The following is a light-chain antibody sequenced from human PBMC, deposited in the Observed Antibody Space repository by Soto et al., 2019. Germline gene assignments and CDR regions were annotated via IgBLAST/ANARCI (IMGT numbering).Light chain of an antibody. CDR1: SSNIGSNT. CDR3: AAWDDSLNGLV. Sequence: QSVLTQPPSASGTPGQRVTISCSGSSSNIGSNTVNWYQQLPGTAPKLLIYNNNQRPSGVPDRFSGSKSGTSASLAISGYQSEDEADYYCAAWDDSLNGLVFGTGTKLTVL. J-gene: IGLJ1*01. V-gene: IGLV1-44*01. CDR2: NNN.